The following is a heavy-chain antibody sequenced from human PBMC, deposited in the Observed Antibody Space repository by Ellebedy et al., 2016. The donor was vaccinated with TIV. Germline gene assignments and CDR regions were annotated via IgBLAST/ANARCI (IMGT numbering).Heavy chain of an antibody. V-gene: IGHV4-59*08. CDR3: ARGYCSGGSCYSVSHWFDP. D-gene: IGHD2-15*01. J-gene: IGHJ5*02. CDR2: IYYSGST. CDR1: GGSISSYY. Sequence: SETLSLXXTVSGGSISSYYWSWIRQPPGKGLEWIGYIYYSGSTNYNPSLKSRVTISVDTSKNQFSLKLSSVTAADTAVYYCARGYCSGGSCYSVSHWFDPWGQGTLVTVSS.